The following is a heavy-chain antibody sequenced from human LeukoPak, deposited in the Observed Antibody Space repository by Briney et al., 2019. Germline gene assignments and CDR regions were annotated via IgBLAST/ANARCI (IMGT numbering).Heavy chain of an antibody. CDR1: GFTFSVAA. Sequence: QPGGSLLLSCAAAGFTFSVAAMTWGRQAPGKGVEWVSLIGASGESTYYADSVKGRFTISRDNSKNTLSLQMNSLRVEDTAMYFCAKDIQLSTWGRGTMVTVSS. V-gene: IGHV3-23*01. CDR3: AKDIQLST. D-gene: IGHD5-24*01. J-gene: IGHJ3*01. CDR2: IGASGEST.